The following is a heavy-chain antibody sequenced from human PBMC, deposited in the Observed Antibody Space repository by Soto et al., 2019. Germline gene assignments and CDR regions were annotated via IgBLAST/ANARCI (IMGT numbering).Heavy chain of an antibody. Sequence: QPGGSLRLSCAASGFTFSSYAMSWVRQAPGKGLEWVSAISGSGGSTYYADSVKGRFTISRDNSKNTLYLQMNSLRAEDTAVFYCARARGYYDSSGYSGYYFDYWGQGTLVTVSS. CDR3: ARARGYYDSSGYSGYYFDY. J-gene: IGHJ4*02. CDR2: ISGSGGST. D-gene: IGHD3-22*01. CDR1: GFTFSSYA. V-gene: IGHV3-23*01.